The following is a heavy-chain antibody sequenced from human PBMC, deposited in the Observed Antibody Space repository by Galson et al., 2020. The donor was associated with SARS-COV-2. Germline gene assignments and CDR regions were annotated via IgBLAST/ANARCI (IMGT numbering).Heavy chain of an antibody. D-gene: IGHD3-3*01. Sequence: SETLSLTCTVSGGSISSSSYYWGWIRQPPGKGLEWIGSIYYSGSTYYNPSLKSRVTISVDTSKNQFSLKLSSVTAADTAVYYCARVRLNDFWSGYRNFDYWGQGTLVTVSS. CDR1: GGSISSSSYY. J-gene: IGHJ4*02. V-gene: IGHV4-39*07. CDR2: IYYSGST. CDR3: ARVRLNDFWSGYRNFDY.